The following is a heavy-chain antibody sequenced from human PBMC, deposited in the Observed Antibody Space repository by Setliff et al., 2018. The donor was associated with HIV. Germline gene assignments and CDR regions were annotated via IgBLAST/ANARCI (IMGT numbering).Heavy chain of an antibody. J-gene: IGHJ4*02. CDR3: ARGRLSWSPDF. Sequence: GPSVKVSCKASGYTFTNYDINWVRQSPGQGLEWLGWMNPNSGRAGSAQMFQGRLTMTRDTSTSTAYMELSSLTSDDTAIYYCARGRLSWSPDFWGQGTLVTVSS. CDR2: MNPNSGRA. CDR1: GYTFTNYD. V-gene: IGHV1-8*02.